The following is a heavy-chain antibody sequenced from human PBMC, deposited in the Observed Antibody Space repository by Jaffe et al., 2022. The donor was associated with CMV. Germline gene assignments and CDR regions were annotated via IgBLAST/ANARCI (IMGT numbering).Heavy chain of an antibody. CDR2: IYYSGST. Sequence: QVQLQESGPGLVKPSETLSLTCTVSGGSISSYYWSWIRQPPGKGLEWIGYIYYSGSTNYNPSLKSRVTISVDTSKNQFSLKLSSVTAADTAVYYCARDQGDGYNHYYYYYMDVWGKGTTVTVSS. V-gene: IGHV4-59*01. CDR3: ARDQGDGYNHYYYYYMDV. J-gene: IGHJ6*03. D-gene: IGHD5-12*01. CDR1: GGSISSYY.